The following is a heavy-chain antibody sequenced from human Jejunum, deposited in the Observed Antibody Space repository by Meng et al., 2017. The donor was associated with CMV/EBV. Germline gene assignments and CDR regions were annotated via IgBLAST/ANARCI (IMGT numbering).Heavy chain of an antibody. V-gene: IGHV3-30*03. CDR1: GFTFSSYA. Sequence: SGFTFSSYAMHGVRQAPGKGLEWVAVIPFDGNNEHYADSVKGRFTISSDNSKNTLYLQVNSLRPEDTGVYYCARGTGSGSWLIDSWGQGTLVTVSS. D-gene: IGHD6-13*01. J-gene: IGHJ4*02. CDR3: ARGTGSGSWLIDS. CDR2: IPFDGNNE.